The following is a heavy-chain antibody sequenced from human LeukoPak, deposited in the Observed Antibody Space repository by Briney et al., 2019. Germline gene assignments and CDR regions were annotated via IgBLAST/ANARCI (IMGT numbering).Heavy chain of an antibody. J-gene: IGHJ6*03. CDR3: ARIYGSGSYYYYYMDV. V-gene: IGHV3-7*01. CDR1: GFTFSSYW. D-gene: IGHD3-10*01. Sequence: GGSLRLSCAASGFTFSSYWMSWVRQAPGKGLEWVANIKQDGSEKYYVDSVKGRFTISRDNAKNSLYLQMNSLRAEDTAVYYCARIYGSGSYYYYYMDVWGKGTTVTVSS. CDR2: IKQDGSEK.